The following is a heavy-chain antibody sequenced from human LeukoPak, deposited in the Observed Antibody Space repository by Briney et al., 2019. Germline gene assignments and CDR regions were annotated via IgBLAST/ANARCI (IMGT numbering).Heavy chain of an antibody. J-gene: IGHJ4*02. CDR3: ARDYIVGATMPLAY. D-gene: IGHD1-26*01. CDR1: GGTFISYA. Sequence: ASVKVSCKASGGTFISYAISWVRQAPGQGLEWMGGIIPIFGTANYAQKFQGRVTITTDESTSTAYMELSSLRSEDTAVYCCARDYIVGATMPLAYWGQGTLVTVSS. V-gene: IGHV1-69*05. CDR2: IIPIFGTA.